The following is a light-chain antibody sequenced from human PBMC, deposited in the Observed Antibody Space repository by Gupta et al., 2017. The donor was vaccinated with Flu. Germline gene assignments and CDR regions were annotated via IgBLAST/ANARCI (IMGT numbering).Light chain of an antibody. Sequence: PGTLSVSPGERATLACRASQSVSSKLAWYQHKRGQAPRRRIYGASTRASGIPARFSGSGSGTEFTLTISSLQSEDFAVYHCQQYNDWPLSFGGGTKVEIK. CDR1: QSVSSK. CDR3: QQYNDWPLS. J-gene: IGKJ4*01. CDR2: GAS. V-gene: IGKV3-15*01.